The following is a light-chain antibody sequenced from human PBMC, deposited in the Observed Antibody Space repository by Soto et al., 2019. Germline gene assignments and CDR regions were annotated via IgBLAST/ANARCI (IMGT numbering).Light chain of an antibody. CDR3: QRYGSSPS. J-gene: IGKJ3*01. CDR2: GAS. V-gene: IGKV3-20*01. Sequence: EIVLTQSPGTLSLSPGERATLSCRASQSVSSSYLAWYRQRPGQAPRLLIYGASIRATGIPDRFSGSGSGTDFTLTISRLEPEDFAVFYCQRYGSSPSFGPGTKVDIK. CDR1: QSVSSSY.